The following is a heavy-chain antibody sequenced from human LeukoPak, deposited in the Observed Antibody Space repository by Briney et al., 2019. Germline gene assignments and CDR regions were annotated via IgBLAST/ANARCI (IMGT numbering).Heavy chain of an antibody. CDR3: AKDWSPPYYDILTGYNPFDF. J-gene: IGHJ4*02. CDR1: GVTFSSYA. D-gene: IGHD3-9*01. V-gene: IGHV3-23*01. CDR2: ISGSGGSI. Sequence: PGGSLRLSCAASGVTFSSYAMSWVRQAPGKGLEWVSAISGSGGSIYYADSVKGRFTISRDNSQNTLYLQMNSLRAEDTAVYYCAKDWSPPYYDILTGYNPFDFWGQGTLVTVSS.